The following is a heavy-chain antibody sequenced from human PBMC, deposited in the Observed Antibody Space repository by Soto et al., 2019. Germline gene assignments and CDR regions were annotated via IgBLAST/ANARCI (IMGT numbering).Heavy chain of an antibody. CDR2: ISGSGGST. V-gene: IGHV3-23*01. Sequence: EVQLLESGGGLVQPGGSLRLSCAASXXTXSXXAMSWVRQAXGXGLEWVSAISGSGGSTYYADSVKGRFTISRDNSKNTLYLQMNSLRAEXXAXXXXXXXXXXXXXLXXPWGQGTLVTVSS. J-gene: IGHJ5*02. CDR3: XXXXXXXXXLXXP. CDR1: XXTXSXXA.